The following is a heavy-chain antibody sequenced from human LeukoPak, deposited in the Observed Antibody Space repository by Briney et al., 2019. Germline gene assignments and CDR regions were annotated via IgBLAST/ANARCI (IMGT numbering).Heavy chain of an antibody. Sequence: GGSLRLSCAASGFTFGSYSLNWVRQAPGKGLEWVSSISIGRTYIYYADSVKGRFTISRDNAKNSLYLQMNSLKAEDTAVYYCVGSETIGYTPREWYYWYFDLWGRGTLATVP. CDR3: VGSETIGYTPREWYYWYFDL. CDR2: ISIGRTYI. J-gene: IGHJ2*01. D-gene: IGHD3-16*02. V-gene: IGHV3-21*01. CDR1: GFTFGSYS.